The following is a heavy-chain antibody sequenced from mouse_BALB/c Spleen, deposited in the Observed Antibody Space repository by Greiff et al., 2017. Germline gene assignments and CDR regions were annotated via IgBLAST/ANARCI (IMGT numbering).Heavy chain of an antibody. Sequence: QVQLQQPGAELVKPGASVKLSCKASGYTFTSYWMHWVKQRPGQGLEWIGEINPSNGRTNYNEKFKSKATLTVDKSSSTAYMQLSSLTSEDSAVYYCARWGNYLFDYWGQGTTLTVSS. CDR1: GYTFTSYW. J-gene: IGHJ2*01. D-gene: IGHD2-1*01. CDR3: ARWGNYLFDY. CDR2: INPSNGRT. V-gene: IGHV1S81*02.